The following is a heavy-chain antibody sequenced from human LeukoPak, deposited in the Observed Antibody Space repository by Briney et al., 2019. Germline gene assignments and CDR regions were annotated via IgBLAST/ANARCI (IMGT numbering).Heavy chain of an antibody. D-gene: IGHD3-9*01. V-gene: IGHV4-4*09. CDR2: IYTSGST. Sequence: AETPSLTCSVSGDSIRSYYWSRLRQPPGKAVEWLGYIYTSGSTNNNTSLKSRVTISVDTSKNQFSLKLSSVTAADTAVYYCARHFVRYFDWLPPFGAFDIWGQGTMVTVSS. CDR3: ARHFVRYFDWLPPFGAFDI. CDR1: GDSIRSYY. J-gene: IGHJ3*02.